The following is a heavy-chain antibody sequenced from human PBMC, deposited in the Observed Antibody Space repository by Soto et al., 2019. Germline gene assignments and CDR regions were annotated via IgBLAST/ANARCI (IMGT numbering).Heavy chain of an antibody. CDR3: ARDAIDSSGWYGYYYYGMDV. V-gene: IGHV1-2*02. CDR2: INPNSGGT. Sequence: SVKVSCKASGYTFTGYYMHWVRQAPGQGLEWMGWINPNSGGTNYAQKFQGRVTMTRDTSISTAYMELSRLRSDDTAVYYCARDAIDSSGWYGYYYYGMDVWGQGTTVTVSS. CDR1: GYTFTGYY. D-gene: IGHD6-19*01. J-gene: IGHJ6*02.